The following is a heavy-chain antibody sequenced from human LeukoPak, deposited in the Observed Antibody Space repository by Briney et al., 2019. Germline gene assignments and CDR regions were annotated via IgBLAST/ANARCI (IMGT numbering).Heavy chain of an antibody. D-gene: IGHD4-17*01. CDR2: MNPNSGNT. J-gene: IGHJ4*02. CDR1: GYTFTSYD. CDR3: AKGRYHLATVTLLDY. Sequence: ASVKVSCKASGYTFTSYDINWVRQATGQGLEWMGWMNPNSGNTGYAQKFQGRVTMTRNTSISTAYMELSSLRSEDTAIYYCAKGRYHLATVTLLDYWGQGTLVTVSS. V-gene: IGHV1-8*01.